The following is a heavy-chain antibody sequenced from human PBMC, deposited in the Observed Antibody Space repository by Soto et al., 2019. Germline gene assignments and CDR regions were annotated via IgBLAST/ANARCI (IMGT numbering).Heavy chain of an antibody. J-gene: IGHJ4*02. D-gene: IGHD4-17*01. CDR1: GITFSNYA. V-gene: IGHV3-23*01. CDR2: ISDSGGST. CDR3: ATADYGDYGFDY. Sequence: EVQLLESGGGLVQPGGALRLSCAASGITFSNYAMSWGRQAPGKGLEWVSGISDSGGSTYYADSVKGRFTISRDNSKNTLYLQMSSLRAEDTAVYYCATADYGDYGFDYWGQGTLVTVSS.